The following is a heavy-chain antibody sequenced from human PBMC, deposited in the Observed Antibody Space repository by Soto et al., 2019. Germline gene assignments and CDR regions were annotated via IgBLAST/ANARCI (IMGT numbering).Heavy chain of an antibody. CDR1: GFTFTNYA. D-gene: IGHD2-21*01. CDR3: ASISLQSAGSLQSADADSPVVFL. CDR2: LRGPGDNT. V-gene: IGHV3-23*01. Sequence: GGSLRLSCTASGFTFTNYAVHWVRQAPGKGLEWVSSLRGPGDNTYYADSVKGRFTISWDSSRTTLDLQMNSLRAEDTAVYYCASISLQSAGSLQSADADSPVVFLWGQGTLVTVSS. J-gene: IGHJ1*01.